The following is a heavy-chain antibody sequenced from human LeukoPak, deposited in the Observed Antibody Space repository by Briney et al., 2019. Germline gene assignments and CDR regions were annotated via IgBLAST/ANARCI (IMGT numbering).Heavy chain of an antibody. CDR3: AKRGMTTIKEGFDY. CDR2: ISDRGGST. V-gene: IGHV3-23*01. J-gene: IGHJ4*02. D-gene: IGHD5-24*01. CDR1: GFTFSTYA. Sequence: SGGSLRLSCAASGFTFSTYAMSWVRQAPGKGLEWVSAISDRGGSTYYADSVKGRFIISRDNSKNTLYLQMSSLRAEDTAVYYCAKRGMTTIKEGFDYWGQGTLVTVSS.